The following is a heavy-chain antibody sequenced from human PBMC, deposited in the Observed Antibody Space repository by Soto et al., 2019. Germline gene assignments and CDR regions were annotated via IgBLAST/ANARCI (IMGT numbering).Heavy chain of an antibody. D-gene: IGHD6-19*01. Sequence: ASVKVSCKASGYTFTSYDINWVRQSTGQGLEWMGWMNPNSGNTGYAQKFQGRVTMTRNTSISTAYMELSSLRSEDTAVYYCARGSVGYSIGWYGGLDAFDIWGKGIMVTVSS. CDR1: GYTFTSYD. CDR2: MNPNSGNT. V-gene: IGHV1-8*01. CDR3: ARGSVGYSIGWYGGLDAFDI. J-gene: IGHJ3*02.